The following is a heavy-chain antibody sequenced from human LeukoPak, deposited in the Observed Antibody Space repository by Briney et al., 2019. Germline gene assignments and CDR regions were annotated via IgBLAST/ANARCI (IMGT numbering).Heavy chain of an antibody. J-gene: IGHJ6*03. V-gene: IGHV4-59*01. CDR1: GGSISSYY. Sequence: SETLSLTCTVSGGSISSYYWSWIRQPPGKGLEWIGYIYYSGSTNYNPSLKSRVTISVDTSKNQFSLKLSSVTAADTAVYYCARGASYYYYYMDVWGKGTTVTVSS. CDR3: ARGASYYYYYMDV. CDR2: IYYSGST.